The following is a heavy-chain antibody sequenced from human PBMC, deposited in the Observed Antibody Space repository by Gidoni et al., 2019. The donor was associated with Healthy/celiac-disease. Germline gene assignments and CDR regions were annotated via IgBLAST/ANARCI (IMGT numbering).Heavy chain of an antibody. D-gene: IGHD1-26*01. CDR1: GYTFTSYY. V-gene: IGHV1-46*01. Sequence: QVQLVQSGAEVKKPGASVKVSCKASGYTFTSYYMHWVRQAPGQGLEWMGIINPSGGSTSYAKKFQGRVTMTRDTSTSTVYMELNSLRSEDTAVYYCARERLGPGAGATLDYWGQGTLVTVSS. CDR2: INPSGGST. J-gene: IGHJ4*02. CDR3: ARERLGPGAGATLDY.